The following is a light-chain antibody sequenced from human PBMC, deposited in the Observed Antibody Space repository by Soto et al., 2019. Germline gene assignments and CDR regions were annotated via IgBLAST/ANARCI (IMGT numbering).Light chain of an antibody. CDR3: MQVLQAPPT. CDR2: LGS. Sequence: DIVMTQSPLSLPVTPGETASISCRSSQSLLQSNGNNYLGWFVQKPGQSPQLLISLGSSRASVVPDRFSASGSGTDFALKISRVEAEDVGIYYCMQVLQAPPTFGGGNKVEIK. CDR1: QSLLQSNGNNY. V-gene: IGKV2-28*01. J-gene: IGKJ4*01.